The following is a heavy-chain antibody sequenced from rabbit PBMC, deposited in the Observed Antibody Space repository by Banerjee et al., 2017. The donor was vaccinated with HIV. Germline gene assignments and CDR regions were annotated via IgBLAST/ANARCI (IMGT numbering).Heavy chain of an antibody. CDR3: ARDSGHNNYLDWLDL. CDR2: IYAGSSGST. Sequence: QSLEESGGDLVKPGASLTLTCTASGFSFSGSYYMCWVRQAPGKGLEWIACIYAGSSGSTYYASWAKGRFTISKASSTTVTLQMTSLTAADTATYFCARDSGHNNYLDWLDLWGQGTLVTVS. V-gene: IGHV1S40*01. J-gene: IGHJ5*01. CDR1: GFSFSGSYY. D-gene: IGHD1-1*01.